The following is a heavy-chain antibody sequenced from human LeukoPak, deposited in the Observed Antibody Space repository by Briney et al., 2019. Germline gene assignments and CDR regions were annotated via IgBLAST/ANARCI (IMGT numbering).Heavy chain of an antibody. CDR1: GGSIRSDY. CDR2: IYTSGST. V-gene: IGHV4-4*08. Sequence: SETLSLTCTVSGGSIRSDYWSWIRQPPGKGLEWIGRIYTSGSTNYNPSLKSRVTISVDTSKNQFSLKLNSVTAADTAVYYCARGYSSSWYLNWFDPWGQGTLVTVSS. CDR3: ARGYSSSWYLNWFDP. D-gene: IGHD6-13*01. J-gene: IGHJ5*02.